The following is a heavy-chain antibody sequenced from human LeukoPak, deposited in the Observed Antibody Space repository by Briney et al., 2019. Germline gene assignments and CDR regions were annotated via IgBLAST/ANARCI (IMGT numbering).Heavy chain of an antibody. Sequence: GESLKTSCKGSGSSFTSYWIGWVRQMPGKGLEWMGIIYPGDSDTRYSPSFQGQVTISADKSISTAYLQWSSLKASDTAMYYCARTGVPAVPLSWFDPWGQGTLVTVSS. CDR2: IYPGDSDT. CDR1: GSSFTSYW. J-gene: IGHJ5*02. CDR3: ARTGVPAVPLSWFDP. V-gene: IGHV5-51*01. D-gene: IGHD2-2*01.